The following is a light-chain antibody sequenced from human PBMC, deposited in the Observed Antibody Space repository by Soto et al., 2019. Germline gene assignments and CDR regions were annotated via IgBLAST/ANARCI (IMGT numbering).Light chain of an antibody. V-gene: IGLV2-14*01. CDR3: NSYSSSSPSYV. CDR1: SSDVRGFNS. Sequence: SVLTQPASVSGSPGQSITISCTGTSSDVRGFNSVSWYQQHPGKAPKLIIYDVSIRPSGVSNRFSGSKSGNTASLTISGLQAEDEADYYCNSYSSSSPSYVFGTGTKV. J-gene: IGLJ1*01. CDR2: DVS.